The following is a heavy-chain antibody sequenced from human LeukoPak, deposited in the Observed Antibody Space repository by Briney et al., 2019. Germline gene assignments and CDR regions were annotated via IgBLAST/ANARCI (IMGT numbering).Heavy chain of an antibody. CDR2: ISSSSSYI. Sequence: GGSLRLSCAASGFTFSSYRMNWVRQAPGKGLEWVSSISSSSSYIYYADSVKGRFTISRDNAKNSLYLQMNSLRAEDTAVYYCARDRPYDILTGPGGVDYWGQGTLVTVSS. D-gene: IGHD3-9*01. CDR3: ARDRPYDILTGPGGVDY. V-gene: IGHV3-21*01. J-gene: IGHJ4*02. CDR1: GFTFSSYR.